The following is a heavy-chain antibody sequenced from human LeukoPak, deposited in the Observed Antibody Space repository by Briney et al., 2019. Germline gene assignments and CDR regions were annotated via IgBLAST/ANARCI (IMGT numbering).Heavy chain of an antibody. J-gene: IGHJ4*02. V-gene: IGHV1-69*13. D-gene: IGHD4-23*01. CDR3: AILSPTVVNGDLDY. CDR2: IIPIFGTA. Sequence: ASVKVSCKASGGTFSSYAISWVRQAPGQGLEWMGGIIPIFGTANYAQKFQGKVTITADESTSTAYMELSSLRSEDTAVYYCAILSPTVVNGDLDYWGQGTLVTVSS. CDR1: GGTFSSYA.